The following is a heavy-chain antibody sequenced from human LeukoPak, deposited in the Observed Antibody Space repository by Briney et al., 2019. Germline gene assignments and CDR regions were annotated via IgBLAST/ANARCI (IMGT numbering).Heavy chain of an antibody. CDR3: VKDYSSSWSNWFDS. CDR2: ISGNGVSR. D-gene: IGHD6-13*01. Sequence: PGGSLRLSCSASGFTFSRYPMHWVRQAPGKGLACVSAISGNGVSRYYADSVMGRFTISRDNSKNTLYLQMSSLRVDGTAVYYCVKDYSSSWSNWFDSWGQGTLVTVSS. V-gene: IGHV3-64D*09. CDR1: GFTFSRYP. J-gene: IGHJ5*01.